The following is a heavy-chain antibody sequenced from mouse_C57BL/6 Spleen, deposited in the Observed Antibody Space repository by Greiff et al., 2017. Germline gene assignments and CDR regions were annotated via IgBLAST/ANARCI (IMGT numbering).Heavy chain of an antibody. J-gene: IGHJ3*01. CDR2: IDPSDSYT. V-gene: IGHV1-59*01. CDR3: ACNYYGSAWFAY. D-gene: IGHD1-1*01. CDR1: GYTFTSYW. Sequence: QVQLQQPGAELVRPGTSVKLSCKASGYTFTSYWMHWVKQRPGHGLAWIGVIDPSDSYTNYNQKFKGKATLTVDKSSSTAYMQLRSLTSEDSAVYYCACNYYGSAWFAYWGQGTLVTVSA.